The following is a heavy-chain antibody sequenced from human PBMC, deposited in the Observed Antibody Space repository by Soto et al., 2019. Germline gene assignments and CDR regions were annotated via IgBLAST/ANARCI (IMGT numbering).Heavy chain of an antibody. V-gene: IGHV1-69*13. CDR3: AGDSTAVAGTYYYYYGMDV. J-gene: IGHJ6*02. CDR2: IIPIFGTA. Sequence: GASVKVSCKASGGTFSSYSISWVLQAPGQGLEWMGGIIPIFGTANYAQKFQGRVTITADESTSTAYMELSSLRSEDTAVYYCAGDSTAVAGTYYYYYGMDVWGQGTTVTVSS. CDR1: GGTFSSYS. D-gene: IGHD6-19*01.